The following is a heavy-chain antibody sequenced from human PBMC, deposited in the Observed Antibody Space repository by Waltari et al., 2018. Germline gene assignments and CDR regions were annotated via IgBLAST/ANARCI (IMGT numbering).Heavy chain of an antibody. D-gene: IGHD2-2*03. CDR1: GYLINTGFF. Sequence: QVQLQESGPGLVRPSETLSLTCDVSGYLINTGFFWGWIRQPPGKGLEWIGNIYHDGTTYYNPSLKHRLMISLDTSKNQISLRLNFVDAADTAVYYCARQTLGYCTSAACRRLEKWGQGILVTVSS. CDR2: IYHDGTT. CDR3: ARQTLGYCTSAACRRLEK. J-gene: IGHJ1*01. V-gene: IGHV4-38-2*01.